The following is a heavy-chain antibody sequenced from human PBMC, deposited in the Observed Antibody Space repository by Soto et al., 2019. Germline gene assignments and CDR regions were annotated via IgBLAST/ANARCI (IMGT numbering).Heavy chain of an antibody. Sequence: GESLKISCKVSGYSFSSFWITWVRQMPGKGLEWMGRIDPSDSYANYSPSFQCHVTFSADKSITTAYLQWSSLKASDTAMHYCRTVRVGKAEGWLDPWGQGTLVTASS. CDR2: IDPSDSYA. CDR1: GYSFSSFW. D-gene: IGHD6-13*01. V-gene: IGHV5-10-1*01. CDR3: RTVRVGKAEGWLDP. J-gene: IGHJ5*02.